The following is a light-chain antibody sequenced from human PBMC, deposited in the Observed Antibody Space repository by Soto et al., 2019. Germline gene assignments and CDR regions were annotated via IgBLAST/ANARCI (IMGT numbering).Light chain of an antibody. CDR2: VAS. V-gene: IGKV3-15*01. CDR3: QQYNNLPLFT. J-gene: IGKJ3*01. CDR1: QSVYSN. Sequence: EIVVTQSPATLSVSPGERATLSCRASQSVYSNLAWYQQKPGQAPRLLIYVASTRATGIPARFSGSGSATEFTLTISSLQSEDFAVYYCQQYNNLPLFTFGPGTKVDIK.